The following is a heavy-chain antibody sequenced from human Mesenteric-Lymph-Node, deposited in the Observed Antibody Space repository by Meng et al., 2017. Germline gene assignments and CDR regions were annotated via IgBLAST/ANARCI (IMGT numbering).Heavy chain of an antibody. J-gene: IGHJ4*02. Sequence: GGSLRLSCAASGFTFSTYWMHWVRQPPGKGLVWVSYINSVGSTTIYADSVKGRFTISRDNAKNTVYLEMNSLRAEDTAVYYCAREGKVTLDYWGQGILVTVSS. CDR1: GFTFSTYW. CDR2: INSVGSTT. CDR3: AREGKVTLDY. V-gene: IGHV3-74*01. D-gene: IGHD4-23*01.